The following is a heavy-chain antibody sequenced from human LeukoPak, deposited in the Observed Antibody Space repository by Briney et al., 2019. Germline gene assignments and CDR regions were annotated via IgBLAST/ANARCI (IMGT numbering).Heavy chain of an antibody. CDR2: ISYDGSNK. Sequence: GGSLRLSCAASGFTFSSYAMHWVRQAPGKGLEWVAVISYDGSNKYYADSVKGRFTISRDNAKNTLYLQMNSLRAEDTAVYYCLRDLNWSLDQWGQGTLVTVSS. D-gene: IGHD1-20*01. CDR3: LRDLNWSLDQ. V-gene: IGHV3-30-3*01. J-gene: IGHJ4*02. CDR1: GFTFSSYA.